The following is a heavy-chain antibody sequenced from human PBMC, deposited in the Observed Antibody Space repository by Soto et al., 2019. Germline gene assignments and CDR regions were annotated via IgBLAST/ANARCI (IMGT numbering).Heavy chain of an antibody. D-gene: IGHD2-21*02. J-gene: IGHJ3*02. CDR2: IYYSGST. Sequence: SETLSLTCTVSGGSISSYYWSWIRQPPGKGLEWIGYIYYSGSTNYNPSLKSRVTISVDRSKNQFSLKLSSVTAADTAVYYCASTQYGGNSSGAFDIWGQGTMVTVSS. CDR1: GGSISSYY. V-gene: IGHV4-59*12. CDR3: ASTQYGGNSSGAFDI.